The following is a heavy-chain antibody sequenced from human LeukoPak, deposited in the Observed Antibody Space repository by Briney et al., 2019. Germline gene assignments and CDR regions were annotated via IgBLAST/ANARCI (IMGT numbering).Heavy chain of an antibody. D-gene: IGHD3-22*01. V-gene: IGHV1-3*02. J-gene: IGHJ4*02. CDR1: GYTFTSYA. CDR2: SNAGNGNT. Sequence: ASVTVSRKASGYTFTSYAMHWVRQAPGQRLEWMGWSNAGNGNTKYSQEFQGRVTITRDTSASTAYMELSSLRSEDMAVYYCARGGWYDSSGYLDYWGKGTIVTVSS. CDR3: ARGGWYDSSGYLDY.